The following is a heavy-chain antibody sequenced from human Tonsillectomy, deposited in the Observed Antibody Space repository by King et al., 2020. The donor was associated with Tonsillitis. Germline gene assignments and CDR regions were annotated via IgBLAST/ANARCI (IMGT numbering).Heavy chain of an antibody. CDR2: ISSSSSYI. D-gene: IGHD5-12*01. Sequence: VQLVESGGGLVKPGGSLRLSCAASGFTFSSYSMNWVRQDPGKGLEWVSSISSSSSYIYYADPVKGRFTISRDNAKNSLYLQMNSLRAEDTAVYYCATPLEYSGYHNIDYWGQGTLVTVSS. CDR1: GFTFSSYS. V-gene: IGHV3-21*01. J-gene: IGHJ4*02. CDR3: ATPLEYSGYHNIDY.